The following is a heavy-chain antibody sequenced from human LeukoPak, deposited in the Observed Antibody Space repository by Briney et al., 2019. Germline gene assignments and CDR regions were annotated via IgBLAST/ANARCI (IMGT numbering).Heavy chain of an antibody. J-gene: IGHJ3*02. CDR2: ISSSSSYI. CDR1: GFTFSSYS. V-gene: IGHV3-21*01. D-gene: IGHD5-12*01. Sequence: GGSLRLSCAASGFTFSSYSMNWVRQAPGKGLEWASSISSSSSYIYYADSVKGRFTISRDNAKNSLYLQMNSLRAEDTAVYYCASLTESGYDGSPDAFDIWGQGTMVTVSS. CDR3: ASLTESGYDGSPDAFDI.